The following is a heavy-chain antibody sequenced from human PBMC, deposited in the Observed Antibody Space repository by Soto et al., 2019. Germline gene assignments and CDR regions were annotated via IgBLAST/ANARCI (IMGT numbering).Heavy chain of an antibody. CDR2: IKQDGSEK. Sequence: EVQLVESGGGLVQPGGSLRLSCAACGFTFSTYWMNWVRQAPGKGLEWVANIKQDGSEKNYVDSVKGRFTISRDNAKNSLYLQMNSLRAEDTAVYYCARDRAMDDYWGQGTLVTVSS. J-gene: IGHJ4*02. CDR1: GFTFSTYW. D-gene: IGHD5-18*01. V-gene: IGHV3-7*05. CDR3: ARDRAMDDY.